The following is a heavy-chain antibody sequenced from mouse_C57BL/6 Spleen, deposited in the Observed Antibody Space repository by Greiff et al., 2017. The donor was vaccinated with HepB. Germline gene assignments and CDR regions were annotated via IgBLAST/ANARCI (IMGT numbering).Heavy chain of an antibody. CDR1: GYTFTDYN. J-gene: IGHJ1*03. CDR2: INPNNGGT. CDR3: ARELRVRRYFDV. D-gene: IGHD1-1*01. Sequence: EVQLVESGPELVKPGASVKIPCKASGYTFTDYNMDWVKQSHGKSLEWIGDINPNNGGTIYNQKFKGKATLTVDKSSSTAYMELRSLTSEDTAVYYCARELRVRRYFDVWGTGTTVTVSS. V-gene: IGHV1-18*01.